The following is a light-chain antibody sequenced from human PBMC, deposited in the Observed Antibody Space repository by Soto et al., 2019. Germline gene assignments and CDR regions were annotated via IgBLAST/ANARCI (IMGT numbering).Light chain of an antibody. CDR1: QSVSRY. CDR2: DAS. CDR3: QQRSDWPST. V-gene: IGKV3-11*01. Sequence: DIVLTQSPATLSLSPGERATLSCRASQSVSRYLAWYQQKPGQAPRLLIYDASNRATGIPARFSSSGSGTDFTLTISTLEPEDFAVYYCQQRSDWPSTFGGGTKVEI. J-gene: IGKJ4*01.